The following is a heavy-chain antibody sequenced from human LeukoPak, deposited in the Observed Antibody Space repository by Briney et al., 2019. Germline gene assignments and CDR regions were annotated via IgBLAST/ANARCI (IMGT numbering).Heavy chain of an antibody. CDR3: VRHRNWNYDY. V-gene: IGHV5-51*01. CDR2: IYLGDSDT. J-gene: IGHJ4*02. CDR1: GDRFTTYW. Sequence: GESLKISCKGSGDRFTTYWIGWVRQMPGKGLEWMGIIYLGDSDTRYSPSSQGQVTISADKSINTAYLQWSSLKASDTAMYYCVRHRNWNYDYWGQGTLVTVSS. D-gene: IGHD1-1*01.